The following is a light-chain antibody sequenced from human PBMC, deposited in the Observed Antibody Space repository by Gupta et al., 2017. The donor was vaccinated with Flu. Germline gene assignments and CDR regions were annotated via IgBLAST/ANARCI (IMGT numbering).Light chain of an antibody. J-gene: IGKJ1*01. V-gene: IGKV1-39*01. Sequence: DIQMTQSPSSLPASVGDRITINCRASQSISRYLNWYQQKPGKAPKLLIYLASNLESGVPSRFSGSGSGTDFTLTISSLQPEDFATYYCQQSYSAPTWTFGQGTKVEIK. CDR1: QSISRY. CDR2: LAS. CDR3: QQSYSAPTWT.